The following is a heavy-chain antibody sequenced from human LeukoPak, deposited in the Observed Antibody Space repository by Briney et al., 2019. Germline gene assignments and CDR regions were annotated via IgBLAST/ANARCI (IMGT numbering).Heavy chain of an antibody. V-gene: IGHV1-24*01. J-gene: IGHJ4*02. CDR2: FDPEDGET. Sequence: ASVKVSCKVSGYTLTELSMHWARQAPGKGLEWMGGFDPEDGETIYAQKFQGRVTMTEDTSTDTAYMELSSLRSEDTAVYYCATDPIAVAGTIVDFFDYWGQGTLVTVSS. CDR1: GYTLTELS. D-gene: IGHD6-19*01. CDR3: ATDPIAVAGTIVDFFDY.